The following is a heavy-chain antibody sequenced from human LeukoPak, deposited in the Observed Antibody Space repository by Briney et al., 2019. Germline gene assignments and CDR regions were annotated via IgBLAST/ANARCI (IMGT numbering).Heavy chain of an antibody. CDR3: ARDPGRGRLRLNSFWFDP. Sequence: ASVKVSCKASGYTFTSYGISWVRQAPGQGLEWMGWISAYNGNTNYAQKLQGRVTMTTDTSTSTAYMELRSLRSDDTAVYYCARDPGRGRLRLNSFWFDPWGQGTLVTVSS. J-gene: IGHJ5*02. CDR2: ISAYNGNT. V-gene: IGHV1-18*01. CDR1: GYTFTSYG. D-gene: IGHD4-17*01.